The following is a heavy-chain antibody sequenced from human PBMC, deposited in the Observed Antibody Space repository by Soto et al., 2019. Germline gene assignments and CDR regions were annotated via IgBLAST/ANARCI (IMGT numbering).Heavy chain of an antibody. CDR2: IYYSGST. CDR3: ARRPYYYGSGSYGHYYYYGMDV. J-gene: IGHJ6*02. CDR1: GGSISSSSYY. V-gene: IGHV4-39*01. D-gene: IGHD3-10*01. Sequence: QLQLQESGPGLVKPSETLSLTCTVSGGSISSSSYYWGWIRQPPGKGLEWIGSIYYSGSTYYNPSLKSRVTIPVDTSKNQFSLKLGSVTAADTAVYYCARRPYYYGSGSYGHYYYYGMDVWGQGTTVTVSS.